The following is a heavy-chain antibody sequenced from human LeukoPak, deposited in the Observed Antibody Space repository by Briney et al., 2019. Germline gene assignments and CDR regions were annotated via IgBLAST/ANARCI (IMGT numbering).Heavy chain of an antibody. V-gene: IGHV3-15*07. Sequence: PGGSLRLSCAASGFIFSDAWVNWVRQAPGKGLEWVGHIRSKADGGTPDYIAPVKGRFTISRDDSKDTLYLQMNSLNTEDTAMYYCTTRSPARYCSDGACYSSADYWGQGTLVTVSS. CDR3: TTRSPARYCSDGACYSSADY. D-gene: IGHD2-15*01. CDR1: GFIFSDAW. J-gene: IGHJ4*02. CDR2: IRSKADGGTP.